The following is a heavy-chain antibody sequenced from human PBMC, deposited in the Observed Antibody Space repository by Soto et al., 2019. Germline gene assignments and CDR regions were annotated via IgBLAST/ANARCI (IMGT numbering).Heavy chain of an antibody. CDR3: AKSPEASGIPNSSLDD. V-gene: IGHV3-23*01. J-gene: IGHJ4*02. CDR1: GFSFSSYA. Sequence: GGYLRLSCQSSGFSFSSYAMSWVRRAPGRGLEWVSVVTGGGETTYYADSVKGRFTSSRDNSTKTLFLEMRGLRGEDTAVSFFAKSPEASGIPNSSLDDWGPGTLVTVSS. D-gene: IGHD6-19*01. CDR2: VTGGGETT.